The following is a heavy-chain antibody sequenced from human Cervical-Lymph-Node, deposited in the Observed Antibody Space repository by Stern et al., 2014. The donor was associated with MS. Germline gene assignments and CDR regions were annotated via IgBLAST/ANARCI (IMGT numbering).Heavy chain of an antibody. Sequence: QVQLVQSGAEVKKPGASVKVSCTASGYSLTSYYMHWGRQAPGQGLEWRGIINPSGGTTIYAEKFQGRVTMTRDTSTSTVYMELSSLGSEDTAVYYCARDGAIVVENYYYGLDVWGQGTAVTVSS. CDR1: GYSLTSYY. J-gene: IGHJ6*02. CDR3: ARDGAIVVENYYYGLDV. V-gene: IGHV1-46*01. D-gene: IGHD2-2*01. CDR2: INPSGGTT.